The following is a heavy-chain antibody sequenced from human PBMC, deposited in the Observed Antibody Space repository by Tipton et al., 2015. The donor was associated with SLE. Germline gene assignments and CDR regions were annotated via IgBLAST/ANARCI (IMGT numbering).Heavy chain of an antibody. D-gene: IGHD1-26*01. CDR3: ARSTSAWVDY. V-gene: IGHV4-31*03. Sequence: TLSLTCTVSGGSTSSGGYYWNWIRQHPGKGLEWIGHIYYTGSAYYNPSLKSRVTMSIDTSKNQFSLRLSSVTAADTATYYCARSTSAWVDYWGKGTLVSVSS. CDR2: IYYTGSA. J-gene: IGHJ4*02. CDR1: GGSTSSGGYY.